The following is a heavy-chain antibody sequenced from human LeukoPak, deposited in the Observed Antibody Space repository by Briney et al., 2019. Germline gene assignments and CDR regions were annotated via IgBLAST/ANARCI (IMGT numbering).Heavy chain of an antibody. Sequence: ASVKVSCKASGGTFSSYAISWVRQAPGQGLEWMGIINPSGGSTSYAQKFQGRVTMTRDTSTSTVYMELSSLRSEDTAVYYCASTLGYCSRTSCYAYYYYGMDVWGQGTTVTVSS. J-gene: IGHJ6*02. CDR1: GGTFSSYA. CDR3: ASTLGYCSRTSCYAYYYYGMDV. D-gene: IGHD2-2*01. CDR2: INPSGGST. V-gene: IGHV1-46*01.